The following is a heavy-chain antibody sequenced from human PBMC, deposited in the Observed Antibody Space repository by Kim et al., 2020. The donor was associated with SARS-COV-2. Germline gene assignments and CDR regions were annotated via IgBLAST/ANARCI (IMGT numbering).Heavy chain of an antibody. CDR1: GFTFGAYA. V-gene: IGHV3-23*01. Sequence: LSLTCAASGFTFGAYAMGWVRQAPGKGLEWVSSIRGSDGGTYYADSVKGRFIISRDNSKNTLHLQMNSLRAEDTAVYYCAKHFGSSGSEFQHWGQGTLVTVSS. J-gene: IGHJ1*01. CDR2: IRGSDGGT. CDR3: AKHFGSSGSEFQH. D-gene: IGHD3-22*01.